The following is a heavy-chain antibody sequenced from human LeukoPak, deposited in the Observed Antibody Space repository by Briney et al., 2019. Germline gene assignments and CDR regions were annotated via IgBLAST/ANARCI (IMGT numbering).Heavy chain of an antibody. Sequence: SETLSLTCTVSGGSISSGGYYWSWIRQHPGKGLEWIGYIYYSGSTYYSPSLKSRVTISVDTSKNQFSLKLSSVTAADTAVYYCARGYSSSWYGYYYYYMDVWGKGTTVTVSS. CDR3: ARGYSSSWYGYYYYYMDV. J-gene: IGHJ6*03. D-gene: IGHD6-13*01. CDR2: IYYSGST. CDR1: GGSISSGGYY. V-gene: IGHV4-31*03.